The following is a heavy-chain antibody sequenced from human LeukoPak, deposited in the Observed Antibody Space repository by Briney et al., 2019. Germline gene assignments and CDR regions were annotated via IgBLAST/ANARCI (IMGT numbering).Heavy chain of an antibody. CDR2: MNPNSGNT. J-gene: IGHJ4*02. Sequence: GASVKVSSKASGYTFTSYDINWVRQATGQGLEWMGWMNPNSGNTGYAQKFQGRVTMTRNTSISTAYMELSSLRSEDTAVYYCARGIAAAGTGSYFDYWGQGTLVTVSS. V-gene: IGHV1-8*01. CDR3: ARGIAAAGTGSYFDY. D-gene: IGHD6-13*01. CDR1: GYTFTSYD.